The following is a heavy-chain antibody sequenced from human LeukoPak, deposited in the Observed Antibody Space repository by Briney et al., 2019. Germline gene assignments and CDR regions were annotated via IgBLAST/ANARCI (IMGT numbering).Heavy chain of an antibody. V-gene: IGHV1-18*01. D-gene: IGHD3-22*01. CDR2: ISAYSGNT. CDR3: ARGRDYYGSSDYPDPTYFDY. J-gene: IGHJ4*02. CDR1: GYTFTNYA. Sequence: ASVKVSCKASGYTFTNYAISWVRQAPGQGLEWMGRISAYSGNTNYAQKLQGRVTMTTATSTSTAYTELRSLRSDDTAVYFCARGRDYYGSSDYPDPTYFDYWGQGTLVTVSS.